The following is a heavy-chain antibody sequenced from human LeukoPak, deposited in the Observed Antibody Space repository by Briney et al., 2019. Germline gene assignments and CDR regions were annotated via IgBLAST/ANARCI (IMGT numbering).Heavy chain of an antibody. D-gene: IGHD2-15*01. CDR1: GGSISSISYY. Sequence: SETLSLTCTVSGGSISSISYYWGWIRQPPRKGLEWIGSIYYSGGTYYNPSLKSRVTISVDTSKNQFSLKLSSVTAADTAVYYCARDTVVVAASDYYYYGMDVWGQGTTVTVSS. V-gene: IGHV4-39*07. CDR3: ARDTVVVAASDYYYYGMDV. J-gene: IGHJ6*02. CDR2: IYYSGGT.